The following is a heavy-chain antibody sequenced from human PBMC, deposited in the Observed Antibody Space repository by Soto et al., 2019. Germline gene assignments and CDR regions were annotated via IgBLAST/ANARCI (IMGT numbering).Heavy chain of an antibody. J-gene: IGHJ4*02. CDR3: ARDRGIAAAGTDFDY. D-gene: IGHD6-13*01. Sequence: QVQLVQSGAEVKKPGSSVTVSCKASGGTFSSYTISWVRQAPGQGLEWMGRIIPILGIANYAQKFQGRVTITADKSTSTAYMELSSLRSEDTAVYYCARDRGIAAAGTDFDYWGQGTLVTVSS. CDR2: IIPILGIA. CDR1: GGTFSSYT. V-gene: IGHV1-69*08.